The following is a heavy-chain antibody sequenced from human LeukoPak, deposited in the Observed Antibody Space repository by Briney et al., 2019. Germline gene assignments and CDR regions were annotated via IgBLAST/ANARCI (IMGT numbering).Heavy chain of an antibody. J-gene: IGHJ4*01. D-gene: IGHD4-23*01. Sequence: PGGSLRLSCAASGFTFSSYAMSWVRQAPGKGLEWVSLMYPWGSAFYTDSVKGRFTVTRDESKNMMFLQVNTLRPDDTAMYYCVRQGGGDNCRWGQGALVTVSS. V-gene: IGHV3-66*02. CDR3: VRQGGGDNCR. CDR1: GFTFSSYA. CDR2: MYPWGSA.